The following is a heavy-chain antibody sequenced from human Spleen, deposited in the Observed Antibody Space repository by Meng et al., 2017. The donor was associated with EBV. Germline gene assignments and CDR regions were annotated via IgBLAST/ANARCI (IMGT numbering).Heavy chain of an antibody. CDR2: ISYDGSNK. CDR1: GFTFSSYG. D-gene: IGHD3-22*01. J-gene: IGHJ5*02. CDR3: AKDSGYLREVDP. V-gene: IGHV3-30*18. Sequence: VQLLESGGVVVQPGRSLRRSGAASGFTFSSYGMHWVRQAPGKGLEWVAVISYDGSNKYYADSVKGRFTISRDNSKNTLYLQMNSLRAEDTAVYYCAKDSGYLREVDPWGQGTLVTVSS.